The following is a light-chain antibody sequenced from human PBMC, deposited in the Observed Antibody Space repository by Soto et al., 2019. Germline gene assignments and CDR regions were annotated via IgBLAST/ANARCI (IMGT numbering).Light chain of an antibody. CDR2: AAS. CDR3: QYYNNWLAT. V-gene: IGKV3-15*01. Sequence: EEGMTQSPATLSVSTGDKVSLSCRANQTISNTLAWYQQKPGQAPRLLIYAASTRATGVSARFSGSGSGTEFTLTISSLQSEDFTIYYCQYYNNWLATFGGGTKVDIK. J-gene: IGKJ4*01. CDR1: QTISNT.